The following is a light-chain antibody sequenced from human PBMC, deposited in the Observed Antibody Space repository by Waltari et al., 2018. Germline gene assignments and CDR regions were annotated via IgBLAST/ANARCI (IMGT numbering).Light chain of an antibody. CDR1: QSSSWW. Sequence: DIQMTQSPSTLSASVGDSVTINCRASQSSSWWLAWFQQKPGKAPKLLIYKASSLQSGVPSRVSGSGFETEFTLTISSLQADDFATYYCQDYNSYTFGQGTKVEVK. CDR3: QDYNSYT. CDR2: KAS. J-gene: IGKJ1*01. V-gene: IGKV1-5*03.